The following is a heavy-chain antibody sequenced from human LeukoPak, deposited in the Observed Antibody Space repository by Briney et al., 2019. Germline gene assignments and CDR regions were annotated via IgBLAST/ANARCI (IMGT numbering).Heavy chain of an antibody. Sequence: GGSLRLSCAASGFTFGDYAMHWVRQAPGKGLEWVSGISWNSGSIGYADSVKGRFTISRDNAKNSLYLQMNSLRAEDTALYYCAKGRRGATRYYFDYWGQGTLVTVSS. V-gene: IGHV3-9*01. CDR1: GFTFGDYA. CDR3: AKGRRGATRYYFDY. D-gene: IGHD1-26*01. CDR2: ISWNSGSI. J-gene: IGHJ4*02.